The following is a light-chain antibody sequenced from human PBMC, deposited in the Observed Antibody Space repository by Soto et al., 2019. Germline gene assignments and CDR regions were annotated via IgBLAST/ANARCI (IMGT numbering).Light chain of an antibody. V-gene: IGKV1-39*01. CDR1: QSISSY. CDR2: AAS. CDR3: QQSYSTPQDT. Sequence: DIQMTQSPSSLSASVGDRVTITCRASQSISSYLNWYQQKPGKAPKLLIYAASSLQSGVPSRFSGSGSGTEFTLTISSLQPEDFATYYCQQSYSTPQDTFGGGTKVDIK. J-gene: IGKJ4*01.